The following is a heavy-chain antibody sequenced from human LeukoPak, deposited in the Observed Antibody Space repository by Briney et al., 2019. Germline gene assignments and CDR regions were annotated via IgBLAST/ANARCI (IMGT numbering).Heavy chain of an antibody. CDR2: INHSGST. J-gene: IGHJ4*02. CDR3: ARSDSGYDL. D-gene: IGHD5-12*01. CDR1: GGSFSGYY. Sequence: PSETLSLTCAVYGGSFSGYYWSWIRQPPGKGLEWIGEINHSGSTNYNPSLKSRVTMSVDTSKNQFSLRLSSVTAADTAVYYCARSDSGYDLWGQGTLVTVSS. V-gene: IGHV4-34*01.